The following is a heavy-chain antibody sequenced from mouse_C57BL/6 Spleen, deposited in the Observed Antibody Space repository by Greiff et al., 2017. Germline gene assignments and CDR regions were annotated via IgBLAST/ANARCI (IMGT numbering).Heavy chain of an antibody. V-gene: IGHV5-16*01. CDR2: INYDGSST. CDR3: ARANGDRYFDV. D-gene: IGHD4-1*01. Sequence: EVKLMESEGGLVQPGSSMKLSCTASGFTFSDYYMAWVRQVPEKGLEWVANINYDGSSTYYLDSLKSRFIISRDNAKNLLDLQMSSLKYEDTATCYCARANGDRYFDVWGTGTTVTVSS. CDR1: GFTFSDYY. J-gene: IGHJ1*03.